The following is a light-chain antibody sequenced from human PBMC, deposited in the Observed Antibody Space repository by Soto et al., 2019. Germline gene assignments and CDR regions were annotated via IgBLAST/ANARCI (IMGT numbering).Light chain of an antibody. V-gene: IGKV1-39*01. J-gene: IGKJ4*01. CDR1: QGINSH. CDR2: AAS. CDR3: QQIYTIPLT. Sequence: DIQTTQSPSSVSSSVGDRFTISCPASQGINSHLAWYQQGPGKAPKLLIYAASTLQSGVPPRFSGGGGGTDFTLTISSLQPEDFASYYCQQIYTIPLTFGGGTKVDI.